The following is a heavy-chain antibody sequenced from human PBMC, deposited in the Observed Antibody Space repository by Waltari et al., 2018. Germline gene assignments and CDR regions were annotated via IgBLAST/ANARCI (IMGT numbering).Heavy chain of an antibody. V-gene: IGHV3-33*01. CDR1: GFTFSSYG. CDR3: ARDHRYCSSTSCYSSSYYGMDV. Sequence: VQLVESGGDVVQRGRSLRLSGAASGFTFSSYGMPCVRHAPGKGLEWVAVIWYDGSNKCYADSEKGRFTIARDNSKNTQYLQMHSLRAEDTAVYYCARDHRYCSSTSCYSSSYYGMDVWGQGTTVTVSS. J-gene: IGHJ6*02. CDR2: IWYDGSNK. D-gene: IGHD2-2*01.